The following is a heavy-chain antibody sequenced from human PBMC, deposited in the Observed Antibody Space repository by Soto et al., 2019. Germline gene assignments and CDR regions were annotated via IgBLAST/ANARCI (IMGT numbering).Heavy chain of an antibody. Sequence: QVHLVQSGAEVKKPGASVKVSCKASGYNFNGYYIHWVRQAPGQGLEWMGWMNPNTGGANYAQKFQGKVIMTTDTSISTAYLELRSLTSDDTAVSYCAKVISTIGSKQWLAQTKHQALDYWGHGTVVPVSS. CDR3: AKVISTIGSKQWLAQTKHQALDY. CDR2: MNPNTGGA. J-gene: IGHJ4*01. CDR1: GYNFNGYY. V-gene: IGHV1-2*02. D-gene: IGHD6-19*01.